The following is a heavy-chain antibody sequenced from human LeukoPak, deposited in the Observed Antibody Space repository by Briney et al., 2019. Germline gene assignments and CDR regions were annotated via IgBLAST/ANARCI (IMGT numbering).Heavy chain of an antibody. Sequence: SQTLSLTCSVSGGSISGGIWTWIRQPAGKGLEWIGRIYTSGTIYYNPSLKSRVTISVDTSKNQFSLKLSSVTAADTAVYYCASSNLRIAAAGTDFDYWGQGTLVTVSS. D-gene: IGHD6-13*01. CDR2: IYTSGTI. CDR1: GGSISGGI. CDR3: ASSNLRIAAAGTDFDY. J-gene: IGHJ4*02. V-gene: IGHV4-61*02.